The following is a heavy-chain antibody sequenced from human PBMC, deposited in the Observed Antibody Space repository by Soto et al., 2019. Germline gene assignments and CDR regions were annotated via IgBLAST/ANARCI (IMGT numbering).Heavy chain of an antibody. V-gene: IGHV4-4*02. CDR1: GGSINNTNW. CDR3: AKGEYDYVWGSYRINWFDP. Sequence: QVQLQESGPGLVKPSGTLSLICAVSGGSINNTNWWSWVRQSPGKGLEWIGEIYHSGSTTYNPSLQSRVTISVDKSKNQFSLNLSSVTAADTAVYYCAKGEYDYVWGSYRINWFDPWGQGTLVTVSS. CDR2: IYHSGST. D-gene: IGHD3-16*01. J-gene: IGHJ5*02.